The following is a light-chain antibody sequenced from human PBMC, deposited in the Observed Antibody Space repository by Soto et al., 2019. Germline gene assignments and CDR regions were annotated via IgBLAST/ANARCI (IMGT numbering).Light chain of an antibody. Sequence: QSAPTQPASVSGSPGQSITISCTGTSSDIGLNNYVSWYQQHPGKAPALIIYAVTYRPSGVSSRFSGSKSGDTASLTISGLRTEDEADYYCTSQSDSRPVVFGVGTKLTVL. J-gene: IGLJ2*01. CDR1: SSDIGLNNY. CDR3: TSQSDSRPVV. CDR2: AVT. V-gene: IGLV2-14*03.